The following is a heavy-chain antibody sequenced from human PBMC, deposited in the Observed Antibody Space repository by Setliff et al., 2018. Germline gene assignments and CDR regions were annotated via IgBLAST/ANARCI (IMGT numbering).Heavy chain of an antibody. CDR1: GGPLSGFP. V-gene: IGHV4-34*01. Sequence: ASETLSLTCTVYGGPLSGFPWNWIRQSPGGGLEWIGEITDTGRTKYIPSLKSRVTISINMSWNQFSLRLSSLTAADTAVYYCARGAPQRSSFDSRYMDVWDKGATVTVSS. CDR2: ITDTGRT. D-gene: IGHD1-1*01. J-gene: IGHJ6*03. CDR3: ARGAPQRSSFDSRYMDV.